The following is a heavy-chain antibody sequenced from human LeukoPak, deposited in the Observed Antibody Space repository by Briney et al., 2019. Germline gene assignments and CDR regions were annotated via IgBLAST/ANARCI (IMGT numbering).Heavy chain of an antibody. D-gene: IGHD6-13*01. V-gene: IGHV1-69*05. CDR3: ARGRQQLVPFDY. J-gene: IGHJ4*02. CDR1: GGTFSSYA. Sequence: SVKVSCKASGGTFSSYAISWVRQAPGQGLEWMGGIIPIFGTANYAQKFQGRVTITTDESTSTAYMELSSLRSGDTAVYYCARGRQQLVPFDYWGQGTLVTVSS. CDR2: IIPIFGTA.